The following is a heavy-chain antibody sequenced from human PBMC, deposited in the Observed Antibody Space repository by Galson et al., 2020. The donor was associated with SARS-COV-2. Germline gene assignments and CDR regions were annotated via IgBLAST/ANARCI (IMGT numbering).Heavy chain of an antibody. CDR1: GYSFTSYW. CDR2: IYPGDSDT. Sequence: GESLKISCKGSGYSFTSYWIGWVRQMPGKGLEWMGIIYPGDSDTRYSPSFQGQVTISADKSISTAYLQWSSLKASDTAMYYCARQSDILTGYYSDAFDIWGQGTMVTVSS. V-gene: IGHV5-51*01. D-gene: IGHD3-9*01. CDR3: ARQSDILTGYYSDAFDI. J-gene: IGHJ3*02.